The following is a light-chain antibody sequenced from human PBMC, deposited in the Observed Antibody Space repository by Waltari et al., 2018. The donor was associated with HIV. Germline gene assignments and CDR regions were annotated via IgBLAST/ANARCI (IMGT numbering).Light chain of an antibody. V-gene: IGLV8-61*01. J-gene: IGLJ3*02. CDR2: NTN. CDR1: SGSVSTSHY. CDR3: LLYLGSGILV. Sequence: QSVVTQEPSFSVSPGGTVTLPCGLESGSVSTSHYPNWYQQTPGQTPRTLIYNTNTRSSGVPGRFSGSILGSKAALTITGAQADDESVYYCLLYLGSGILVFGGGTKVTVL.